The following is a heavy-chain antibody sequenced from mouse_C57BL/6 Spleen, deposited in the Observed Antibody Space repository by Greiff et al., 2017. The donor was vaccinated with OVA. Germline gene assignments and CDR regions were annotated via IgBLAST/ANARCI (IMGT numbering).Heavy chain of an antibody. CDR3: TKEEITTDRYAMDY. CDR1: GFSLTSYG. Sequence: QVQLKESGPGLVAPAQSLSISCTASGFSLTSYGVSWVRQPPGKGLEWLGVIWGDGSTNYHSALITRLITSKDNSKSQVFLQLNSLQTDDTATYCCTKEEITTDRYAMDYWGQRASDTVSS. D-gene: IGHD1-1*01. J-gene: IGHJ4*01. CDR2: IWGDGST. V-gene: IGHV2-3*01.